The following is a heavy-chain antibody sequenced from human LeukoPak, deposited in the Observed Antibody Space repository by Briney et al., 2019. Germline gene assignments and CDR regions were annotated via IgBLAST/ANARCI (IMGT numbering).Heavy chain of an antibody. CDR3: AKGLIHSSGWWNYFDY. V-gene: IGHV3-23*01. D-gene: IGHD6-19*01. CDR2: IRDNGDST. J-gene: IGHJ4*02. Sequence: GGSLRLSCAASGFTFSSYAMTWVRQAPGKGLEWVSSIRDNGDSTYYADSVKGRFTISRDNSKNTLYLQMNSLKAEDTAVYYCAKGLIHSSGWWNYFDYWGQGTLVTVSS. CDR1: GFTFSSYA.